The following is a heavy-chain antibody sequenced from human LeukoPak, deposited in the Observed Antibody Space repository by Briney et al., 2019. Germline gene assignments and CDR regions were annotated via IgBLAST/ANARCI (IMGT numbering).Heavy chain of an antibody. CDR3: ARPLRMVVVPAAIVGKNWFDP. Sequence: PGGSLRLSCVASGFPFSSYGIHWVRQAPGKGLEWVAVISYDGSNKYYADSVKGRFTISRDNSKNTLYLQMNSLRPDDTAVYYCARPLRMVVVPAAIVGKNWFDPWGQGTLVTVSS. J-gene: IGHJ5*02. CDR2: ISYDGSNK. D-gene: IGHD2-2*02. V-gene: IGHV3-30*03. CDR1: GFPFSSYG.